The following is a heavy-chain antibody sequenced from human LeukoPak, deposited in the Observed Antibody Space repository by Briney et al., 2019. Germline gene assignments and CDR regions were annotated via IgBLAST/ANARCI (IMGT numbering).Heavy chain of an antibody. CDR3: ARYDSGGFYRNFDY. D-gene: IGHD3-22*01. Sequence: SETLSLTCTVSSGSISSSSYYWGWIRQPPGQGLEWIGNIYYSGSTYYNPSLKSRVTISVDTSQSQFSLRLSSVTATDTAVYYRARYDSGGFYRNFDYWGQGTLVTVSS. CDR1: SGSISSSSYY. J-gene: IGHJ4*02. V-gene: IGHV4-39*01. CDR2: IYYSGST.